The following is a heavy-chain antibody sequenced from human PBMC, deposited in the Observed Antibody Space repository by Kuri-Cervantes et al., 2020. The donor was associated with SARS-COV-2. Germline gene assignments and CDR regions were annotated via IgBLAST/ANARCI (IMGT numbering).Heavy chain of an antibody. V-gene: IGHV3-73*01. CDR2: IRSKANSYAT. J-gene: IGHJ4*02. D-gene: IGHD5-24*01. CDR3: ARDPDGYNWVYDY. CDR1: GFTFSGSA. Sequence: GESLKISCAASGFTFSGSAMHWVRQASGKGLEWVGRIRSKANSYATAYAASVKGRFTISRNDSKNTAYLQMNSLRAEDTAVYYCARDPDGYNWVYDYWGQGTLVTVSS.